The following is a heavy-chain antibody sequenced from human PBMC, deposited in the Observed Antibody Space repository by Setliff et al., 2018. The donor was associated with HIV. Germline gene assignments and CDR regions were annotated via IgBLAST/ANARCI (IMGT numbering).Heavy chain of an antibody. J-gene: IGHJ4*02. CDR2: MNPDSGNT. D-gene: IGHD2-8*01. V-gene: IGHV1-8*02. CDR3: ARGKVLRGNILYY. CDR1: GYTFINYD. Sequence: ASVKVSCKASGYTFINYDIYWVRQTTGQGLGWMGWMNPDSGNTGYAKKFQGRVTMTRNTSISKAYMDLSSLRSEDTAVYYCARGKVLRGNILYYWGQGTLVTVSS.